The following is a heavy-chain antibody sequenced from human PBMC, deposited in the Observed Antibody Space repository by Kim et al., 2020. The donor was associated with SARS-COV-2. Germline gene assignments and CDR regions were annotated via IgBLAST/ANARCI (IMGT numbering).Heavy chain of an antibody. D-gene: IGHD1-26*01. J-gene: IGHJ6*02. V-gene: IGHV5-51*01. CDR3: ARHAGWELRGYYYYGMDV. CDR2: IYPGDSDT. CDR1: GYSFTSYW. Sequence: GESLKISCKGSGYSFTSYWIGWVRQMPGKGLEWMGIIYPGDSDTRYSPSFQGQVTISADKSISTAYLQWSSLKASDTAMYYCARHAGWELRGYYYYGMDVWGQGTTVTVSS.